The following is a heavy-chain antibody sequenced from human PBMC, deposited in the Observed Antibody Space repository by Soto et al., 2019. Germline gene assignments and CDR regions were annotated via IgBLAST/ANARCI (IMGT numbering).Heavy chain of an antibody. V-gene: IGHV4-59*01. Sequence: PSDTLCRTCTVAGGSISSYYWSWIRQPPGKGLEFIWYIYYSGSTNYNPSLKSRVNISVDTSKNQFSLKLSSVTAADTDVYYCARGTGVVTKERYYCYGMDVWGQRTTLNVS. CDR3: ARGTGVVTKERYYCYGMDV. J-gene: IGHJ6*02. CDR1: GGSISSYY. D-gene: IGHD3-3*01. CDR2: IYYSGST.